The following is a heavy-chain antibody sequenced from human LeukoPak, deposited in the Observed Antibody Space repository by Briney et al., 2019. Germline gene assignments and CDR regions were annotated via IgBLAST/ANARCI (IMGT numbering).Heavy chain of an antibody. V-gene: IGHV3-30-3*01. CDR2: ISYDGSNK. Sequence: GGSLRLSCAASGFTFSSYAMHWVHQAPGKGQEWVAVISYDGSNKYYADSVKGRFTISRDNSKNTLYLQMNSLRAEDTAVYYCARDRGGSYSHLDYWGQGTLVTVSS. D-gene: IGHD1-26*01. J-gene: IGHJ4*02. CDR3: ARDRGGSYSHLDY. CDR1: GFTFSSYA.